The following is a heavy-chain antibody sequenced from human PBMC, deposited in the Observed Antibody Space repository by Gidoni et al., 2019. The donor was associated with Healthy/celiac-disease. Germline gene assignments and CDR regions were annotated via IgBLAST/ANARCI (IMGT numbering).Heavy chain of an antibody. V-gene: IGHV4-4*02. CDR3: ARETSPPYCGGDCYPQYNWFDP. J-gene: IGHJ5*02. CDR2: IYHSGST. CDR1: GGSISSSNW. D-gene: IGHD2-21*02. Sequence: QVQLQESGPGLVKPSGTLSLTCAVSGGSISSSNWWSWVRQPPGKGLEWIGEIYHSGSTNYNPSLKSRVTISVDKSKNQFSLKLSSVTAADTAVYYCARETSPPYCGGDCYPQYNWFDPWGQGTLVTVSS.